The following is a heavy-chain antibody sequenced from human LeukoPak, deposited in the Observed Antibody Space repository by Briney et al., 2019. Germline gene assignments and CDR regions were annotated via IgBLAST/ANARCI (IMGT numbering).Heavy chain of an antibody. V-gene: IGHV1-2*02. CDR1: GYTFTGYY. D-gene: IGHD4-17*01. J-gene: IGHJ4*02. CDR3: ARDGGTKVSTYFDY. Sequence: GASVKVSCKASGYTFTGYYMHWVRQAPGQGLEWMGWINPNSGGTNYAQKFQCRVTMTRDTSISTAYMELSRLRSDDTAVYYCARDGGTKVSTYFDYWGQGTLVTVSS. CDR2: INPNSGGT.